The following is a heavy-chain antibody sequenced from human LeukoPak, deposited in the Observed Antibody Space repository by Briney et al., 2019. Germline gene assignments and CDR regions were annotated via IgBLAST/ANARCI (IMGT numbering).Heavy chain of an antibody. CDR1: GDSVSSNSAA. Sequence: SQTLSLTCAISGDSVSSNSAAWTWIRQSLSRGLEWLGRTYYRSKWYNDYEVSVQSRITINPDTSKNQFSLQLNSVTPEDTAVYYCARGRVTTIANYYYYYIDVWGKGTTVTVSS. J-gene: IGHJ6*03. V-gene: IGHV6-1*01. D-gene: IGHD4-17*01. CDR2: TYYRSKWYN. CDR3: ARGRVTTIANYYYYYIDV.